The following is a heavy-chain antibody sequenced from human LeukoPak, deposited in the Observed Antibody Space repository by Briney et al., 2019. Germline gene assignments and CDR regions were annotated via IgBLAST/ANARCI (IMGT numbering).Heavy chain of an antibody. V-gene: IGHV4-30-4*02. Sequence: SETLSLTCTVSGGSISSGDYYWSWIRQPPGKGLEWIGYIYYSGSTYYNPSLKSRVTISVDTSKNQFSLKLSSVTAADTAVYYCARLPHSSSWYSVYYYGMDVWGQGTTVTVSS. J-gene: IGHJ6*02. D-gene: IGHD6-13*01. CDR1: GGSISSGDYY. CDR3: ARLPHSSSWYSVYYYGMDV. CDR2: IYYSGST.